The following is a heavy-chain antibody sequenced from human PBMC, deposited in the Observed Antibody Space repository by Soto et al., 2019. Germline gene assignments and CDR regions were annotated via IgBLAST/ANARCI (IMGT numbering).Heavy chain of an antibody. V-gene: IGHV6-1*01. CDR3: ARDGSVTGTDHYYYGMDV. J-gene: IGHJ6*02. CDR1: GDSVSSNSAA. D-gene: IGHD1-7*01. Sequence: SQTLSLTCAISGDSVSSNSAAWNWIRQSPLRGLEWLGRTYYRSKWYNDYAVSVKSRITINPDTSKNQFSLQLNSVTPEDTAVYYCARDGSVTGTDHYYYGMDVWGQGTTVTVSS. CDR2: TYYRSKWYN.